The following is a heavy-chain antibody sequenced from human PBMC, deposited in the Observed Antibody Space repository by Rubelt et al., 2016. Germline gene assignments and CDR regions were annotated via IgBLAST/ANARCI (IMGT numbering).Heavy chain of an antibody. V-gene: IGHV4-34*01. Sequence: QVQLQQWGAGLLKPAETLSLTCAVYGGSFSGYSWSWIRLSPGKGLEWIGEISQGGTTNYNPSLKSRVTITSKNQFSLKLNAGTAADTAVYYCARGRGSGSYVGYYFYGVDVWGQGTTVTVSS. CDR3: ARGRGSGSYVGYYFYGVDV. J-gene: IGHJ6*02. CDR2: ISQGGTT. D-gene: IGHD1-26*01. CDR1: GGSFSGYS.